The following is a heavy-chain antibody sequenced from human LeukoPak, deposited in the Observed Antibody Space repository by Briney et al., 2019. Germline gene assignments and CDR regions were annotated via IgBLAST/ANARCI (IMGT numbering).Heavy chain of an antibody. Sequence: SETLSLTCTVSGGSISGDSYYWSWIRQPAGKGLEWIGRIYTSGSTHYNPSLKSRVTISVDTSKNQLSLKLSSLTAADTAVYYCAAARLPSAFDYWGQGTLVTVSS. CDR3: AAARLPSAFDY. CDR2: IYTSGST. CDR1: GGSISGDSYY. V-gene: IGHV4-61*02. J-gene: IGHJ4*02. D-gene: IGHD2-2*01.